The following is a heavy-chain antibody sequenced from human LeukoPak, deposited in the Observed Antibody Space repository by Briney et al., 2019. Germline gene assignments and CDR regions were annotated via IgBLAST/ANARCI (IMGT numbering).Heavy chain of an antibody. Sequence: GASVKVSCKVSGYTLAELSMHWVRQAPGKGLEWMGGFDPEDGETIYAQKFQGRVTMTEDTSTDTAYMELSSLRSEDTAVYYCATLNMGYCSSTSCYNAYYFDYWGQGTPVTVSS. CDR2: FDPEDGET. V-gene: IGHV1-24*01. CDR1: GYTLAELS. CDR3: ATLNMGYCSSTSCYNAYYFDY. J-gene: IGHJ4*02. D-gene: IGHD2-2*02.